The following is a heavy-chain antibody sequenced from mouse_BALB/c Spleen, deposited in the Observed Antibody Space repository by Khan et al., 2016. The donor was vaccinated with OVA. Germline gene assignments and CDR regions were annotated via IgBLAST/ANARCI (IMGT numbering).Heavy chain of an antibody. J-gene: IGHJ3*01. D-gene: IGHD1-1*01. CDR1: GFTFSTYG. CDR3: ARLAYYYDSEGFAY. CDR2: VSTGGHYT. Sequence: VQGVESGGDVVKPGGSLKLSCAASGFTFSTYGMSWVRQTPDKRLEWVATVSTGGHYTYYPDTVQGRFTISRDNAKNTLYLQMSSLKSEDTAIFYCARLAYYYDSEGFAYWGQGTLVTVSA. V-gene: IGHV5-6*01.